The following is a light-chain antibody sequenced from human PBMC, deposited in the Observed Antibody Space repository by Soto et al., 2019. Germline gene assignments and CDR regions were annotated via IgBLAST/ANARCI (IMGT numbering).Light chain of an antibody. Sequence: DIQMTQSPYSLSASVGDRVTITCRASQDIRNYLNWYQQRPGKAPKILIYDASNFERGVPSRFSGTRSGTHFTFAITSLQPEDVATYYCQQSDSLPITFGQGTRLEI. CDR2: DAS. V-gene: IGKV1-33*01. J-gene: IGKJ5*01. CDR1: QDIRNY. CDR3: QQSDSLPIT.